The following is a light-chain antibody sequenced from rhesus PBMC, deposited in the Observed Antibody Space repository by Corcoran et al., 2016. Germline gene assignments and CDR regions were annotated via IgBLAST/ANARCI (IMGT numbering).Light chain of an antibody. Sequence: DIQMTQSPTSLSASVGDRVTVTCRASQGINNELSWYQQKPGKAPTLLIPPASTLQPGVSSRFSGSGSGTDYTLTISSLQPEDVATYSCLQDYNTPFTFGPGTKLHIK. CDR2: PAS. CDR1: QGINNE. CDR3: LQDYNTPFT. J-gene: IGKJ3*01. V-gene: IGKV1-94*01.